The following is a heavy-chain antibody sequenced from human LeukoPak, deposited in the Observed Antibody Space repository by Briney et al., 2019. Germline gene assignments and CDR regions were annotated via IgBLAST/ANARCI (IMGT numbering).Heavy chain of an antibody. CDR2: INPNSGGT. Sequence: ASVKVSCKASGYTFTGYYMHWVRQAPGQGLEWMGWINPNSGGTNYAQKFQGRVTTTRDTSISTAYMELSRLRSDDTAVYYCAVANSNYYYYYMDVWGKGTTVTISS. V-gene: IGHV1-2*02. CDR1: GYTFTGYY. J-gene: IGHJ6*03. CDR3: AVANSNYYYYYMDV. D-gene: IGHD4/OR15-4a*01.